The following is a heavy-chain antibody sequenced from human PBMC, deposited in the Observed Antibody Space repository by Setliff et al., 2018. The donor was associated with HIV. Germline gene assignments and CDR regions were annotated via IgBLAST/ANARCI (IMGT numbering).Heavy chain of an antibody. Sequence: PSETLSLTCTVSGGSMNIHYWSWIRQPPGKGLEWIGSIYYSGSTNSKSSLKSRVTISVDTSKNQFSLKLSSVTAADTAVYYCARHGRAAAGRADNWFDPWGQGTLVTVSS. CDR3: ARHGRAAAGRADNWFDP. V-gene: IGHV4-59*11. CDR1: GGSMNIHY. CDR2: IYYSGST. D-gene: IGHD6-13*01. J-gene: IGHJ5*02.